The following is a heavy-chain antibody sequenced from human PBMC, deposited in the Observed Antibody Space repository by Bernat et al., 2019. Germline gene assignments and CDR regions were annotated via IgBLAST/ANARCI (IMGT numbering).Heavy chain of an antibody. V-gene: IGHV3-66*04. CDR1: GFTVSSNY. CDR3: ARQDDFWSGFVV. J-gene: IGHJ5*02. D-gene: IGHD3-3*01. CDR2: IYSDGST. Sequence: EVQLVESGGNLVQPGGSLRLPCAASGFTVSSNYMSWVRQAPGKGLEGVSTIYSDGSTYYADSVKGRFVSSRDNSKNTLFLHMSGLRADDMALYYCARQDDFWSGFVVWGQGTLVTVSS.